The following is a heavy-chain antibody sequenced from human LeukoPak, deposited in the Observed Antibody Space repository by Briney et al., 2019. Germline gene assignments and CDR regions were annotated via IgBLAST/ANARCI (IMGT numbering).Heavy chain of an antibody. CDR3: AKDGTYSSGWYHDAFDI. J-gene: IGHJ3*02. V-gene: IGHV3-23*01. CDR1: GFTFSSYA. CDR2: ISGSGGST. D-gene: IGHD6-19*01. Sequence: GGSLRLSCAASGFTFSSYAMSWVRQAPGKGLEWVSAISGSGGSTYYADSVKGRFTISRDNSKNTLYLQMNSLRAEDTAVYYCAKDGTYSSGWYHDAFDIWGQGTMVTVSS.